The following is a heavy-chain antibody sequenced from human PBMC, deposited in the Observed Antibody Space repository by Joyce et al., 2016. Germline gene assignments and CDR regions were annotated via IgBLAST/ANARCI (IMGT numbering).Heavy chain of an antibody. CDR2: ISRSGDLI. Sequence: VQLVESGGGLVQPGGSLILSCAASGFKFSSKEMNWVRQAPGKGLDWIAYISRSGDLIHYADSVRGRFTISRDNAGSSLYFQMESLRAEDTAMYYCAGPSCAFWGQGSLVTVSS. CDR1: GFKFSSKE. J-gene: IGHJ4*02. V-gene: IGHV3-48*03. CDR3: AGPSCAF.